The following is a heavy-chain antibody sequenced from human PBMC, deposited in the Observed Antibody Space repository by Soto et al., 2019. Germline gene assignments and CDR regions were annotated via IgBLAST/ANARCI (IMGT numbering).Heavy chain of an antibody. CDR2: ISSSSSTI. CDR3: VKDVRRQLDCEGFDY. J-gene: IGHJ4*02. D-gene: IGHD1-1*01. V-gene: IGHV3-48*01. CDR1: GFTFSSYS. Sequence: GGSLTLSCAASGFTFSSYSMNWVRQAPGKGLEWVSYISSSSSTIYYADSVKGRFTISRDNANNSLYLQMNRVRGDERAVYSCVKDVRRQLDCEGFDYWGQGTLVTVSS.